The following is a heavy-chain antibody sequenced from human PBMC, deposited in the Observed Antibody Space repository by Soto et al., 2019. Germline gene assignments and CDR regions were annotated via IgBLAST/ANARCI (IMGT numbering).Heavy chain of an antibody. CDR2: IYYSGST. D-gene: IGHD6-19*01. V-gene: IGHV4-59*01. CDR3: ARGIGAYSSGWYGSQVFDY. CDR1: GVSISSYY. Sequence: SQTLSLTCTVSGVSISSYYWSWPRQPQGKGLEWIGYIYYSGSTNYNPSLKSRVTISVDTSKNQFSLKLSSVTAADTAVYYCARGIGAYSSGWYGSQVFDYWGQGTLVTVSS. J-gene: IGHJ4*02.